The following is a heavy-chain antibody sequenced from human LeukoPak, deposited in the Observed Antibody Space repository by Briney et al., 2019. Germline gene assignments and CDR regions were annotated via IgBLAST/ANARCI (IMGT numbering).Heavy chain of an antibody. CDR1: GGTFSSYA. CDR3: AKEVGATFFDY. D-gene: IGHD1-26*01. V-gene: IGHV1-69*06. Sequence: SVKVSCKASGGTFSSYAISWVRQAPGQGLEWMGGIIPIFGTANYAQKFQGRVTITADKSTSTAYMELSSLRAEDTAVYYCAKEVGATFFDYWGQGTLVTVSS. J-gene: IGHJ4*02. CDR2: IIPIFGTA.